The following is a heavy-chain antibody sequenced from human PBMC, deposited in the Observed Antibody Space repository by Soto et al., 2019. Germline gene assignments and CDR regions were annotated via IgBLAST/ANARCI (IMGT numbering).Heavy chain of an antibody. D-gene: IGHD2-15*01. J-gene: IGHJ3*02. V-gene: IGHV1-8*01. Sequence: QVQLVQSGAEVKKPGASVKVSCKASGYTFTSYDINWVRQATGQGLEWMGWMNPNSGSTGYAQKFQGRVTMTRTTSMSTAYMELSSLRSEDTAVYYCAGGFRYCSGGSCYSDASDIWGQGTMVTVSS. CDR2: MNPNSGST. CDR1: GYTFTSYD. CDR3: AGGFRYCSGGSCYSDASDI.